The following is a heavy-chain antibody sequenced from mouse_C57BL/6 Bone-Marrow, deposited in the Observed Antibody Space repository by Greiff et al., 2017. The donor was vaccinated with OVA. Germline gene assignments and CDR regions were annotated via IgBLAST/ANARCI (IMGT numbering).Heavy chain of an antibody. CDR3: ARYGNYVKGAMDY. CDR1: GFTFSSYA. CDR2: ISDGGSYT. V-gene: IGHV5-4*01. D-gene: IGHD2-1*01. J-gene: IGHJ4*01. Sequence: EVHLVESGGGLVKPGGSLKLSCAASGFTFSSYAMSWVRQTPEKRLEWVATISDGGSYTYYPDNVKGRFTISRDNAKNNLYLQMSHLKSEDTAMYYSARYGNYVKGAMDYWGQGTSVTVSS.